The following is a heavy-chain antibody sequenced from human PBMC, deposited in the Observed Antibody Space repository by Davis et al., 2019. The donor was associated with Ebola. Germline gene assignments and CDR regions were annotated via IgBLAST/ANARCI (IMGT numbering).Heavy chain of an antibody. J-gene: IGHJ4*02. D-gene: IGHD2-15*01. CDR3: CSGQKV. V-gene: IGHV3-7*03. CDR2: IKQDGSEK. CDR1: GFTFSSYG. Sequence: GESLKISCAASGFTFSSYGMHWVRQAPGKGLEWVANIKQDGSEKYYVDSVKGRFTISRDNAKNSLYLQMNSLRAEDTAVYYCCSGQKVWGQGTLVTVSS.